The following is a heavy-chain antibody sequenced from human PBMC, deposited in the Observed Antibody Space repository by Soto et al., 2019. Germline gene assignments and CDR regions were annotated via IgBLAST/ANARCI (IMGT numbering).Heavy chain of an antibody. V-gene: IGHV1-18*01. Sequence: ASVNVSFKASGYTFTIYCIILLRQSPGQGLEWMGWISAYNGNTNYAQKLQGRVNMTTDTSKSTAYMELRSLRSDDTAVYYCALIMVYADSDIWGQGTLVTVSS. D-gene: IGHD2-8*01. CDR2: ISAYNGNT. CDR3: ALIMVYADSDI. CDR1: GYTFTIYC. J-gene: IGHJ3*02.